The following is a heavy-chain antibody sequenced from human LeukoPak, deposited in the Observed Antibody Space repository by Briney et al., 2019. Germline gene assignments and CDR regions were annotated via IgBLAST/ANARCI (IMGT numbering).Heavy chain of an antibody. CDR3: ARGCSSTSCYGY. V-gene: IGHV4-34*01. J-gene: IGHJ4*02. Sequence: GSLRLSCAASGFTFSSYAMSWIRQPPGKGLEWIGEINHSGSTNYNPSLKSRVTISVDTSKNQFSLKLSSVTAADTAVYYCARGCSSTSCYGYWGQGTLVTVSS. D-gene: IGHD2-2*01. CDR1: GFTFSSYA. CDR2: INHSGST.